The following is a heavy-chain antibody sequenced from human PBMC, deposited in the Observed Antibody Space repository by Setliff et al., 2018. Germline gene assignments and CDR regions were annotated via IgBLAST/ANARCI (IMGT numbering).Heavy chain of an antibody. J-gene: IGHJ6*03. D-gene: IGHD6-19*01. CDR1: GGSISSGDYY. Sequence: LSLTCTVSGGSISSGDYYWSWIRQPPGKGLEWIGYIYYSGSTYYNPSLKSRVTMSVDTSTNQFSLNLNSVTAADTAVYYCAREQWLDPPGYYYMDVWAKGTTVTVSS. CDR3: AREQWLDPPGYYYMDV. V-gene: IGHV4-30-4*08. CDR2: IYYSGST.